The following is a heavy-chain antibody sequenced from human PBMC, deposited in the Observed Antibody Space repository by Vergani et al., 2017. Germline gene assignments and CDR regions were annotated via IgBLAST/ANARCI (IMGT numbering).Heavy chain of an antibody. CDR3: ARDRHSSGWSHSLSHFDY. D-gene: IGHD6-19*01. CDR1: GFTFSACP. CDR2: ISARYPST. J-gene: IGHJ4*02. Sequence: EVQLLQSGGGVIQPGGSVRLSCAASGFTFSACPMTWVRQAPGKGLEWVSAISARYPSTYYADSVKGRFTISRDNSKNMLYLQMNSLRAEDTAVYYCARDRHSSGWSHSLSHFDYWGQGTLVTVSS. V-gene: IGHV3-23*01.